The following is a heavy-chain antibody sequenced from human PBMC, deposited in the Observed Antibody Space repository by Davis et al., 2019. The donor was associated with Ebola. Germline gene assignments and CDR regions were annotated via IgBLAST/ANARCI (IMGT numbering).Heavy chain of an antibody. D-gene: IGHD3-16*01. CDR2: INPHNGNT. Sequence: ASVKVSCKASGYTFTSYGITWVRQAPGQGLEWIGWINPHNGNTNYAQKLHGRVTMTTDTSTSTAYMELRSLRADDTDVYYCERWGAAPWLWGDYWGQGTLVTVSS. CDR3: ERWGAAPWLWGDY. V-gene: IGHV1-18*04. J-gene: IGHJ4*02. CDR1: GYTFTSYG.